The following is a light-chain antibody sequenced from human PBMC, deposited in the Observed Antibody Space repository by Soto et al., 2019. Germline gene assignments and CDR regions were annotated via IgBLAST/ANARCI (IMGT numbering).Light chain of an antibody. CDR1: QNIYTW. Sequence: IQMTQSPSTLSASVGDRVTITYRASQNIYTWLAWYQQKAGKAPKLLIYEASSLEGGVPSRFSGSGSGTEFALTINSLQSDDFATYYCQQYNTFWTFGQGTKV. V-gene: IGKV1-5*03. J-gene: IGKJ1*01. CDR2: EAS. CDR3: QQYNTFWT.